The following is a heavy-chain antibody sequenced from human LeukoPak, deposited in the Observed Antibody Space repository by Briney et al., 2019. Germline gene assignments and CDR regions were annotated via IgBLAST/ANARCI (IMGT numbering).Heavy chain of an antibody. CDR3: AREGSSSWGGAFDI. CDR1: GFTFSSYW. D-gene: IGHD6-13*01. V-gene: IGHV3-7*01. Sequence: GGSLRLSCAASGFTFSSYWMSWVRQAPGKGLEWVANIKQDGSEKYYVDSVKGRFTISRDNAKNSLYLQMNSLRAEDTAVYYCAREGSSSWGGAFDIWGQGTMVTVSS. CDR2: IKQDGSEK. J-gene: IGHJ3*02.